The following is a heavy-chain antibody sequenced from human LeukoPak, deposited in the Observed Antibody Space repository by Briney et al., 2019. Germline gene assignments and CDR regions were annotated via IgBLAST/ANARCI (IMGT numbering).Heavy chain of an antibody. CDR2: INHSGST. J-gene: IGHJ3*02. D-gene: IGHD1-26*01. V-gene: IGHV4-34*01. CDR3: ARVGVGATSLDAFDI. Sequence: SETLSLTCAVYGGSFSGYYWSWIRQPPGKGLEWIGEINHSGSTNYNPSLKSRVTISVDTSKNQFSLKLSSVTAADTAVYYCARVGVGATSLDAFDIWGQGTKVTVSS. CDR1: GGSFSGYY.